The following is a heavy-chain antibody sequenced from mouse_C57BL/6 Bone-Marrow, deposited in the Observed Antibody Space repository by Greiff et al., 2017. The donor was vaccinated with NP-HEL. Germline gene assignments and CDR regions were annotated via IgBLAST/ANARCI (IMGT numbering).Heavy chain of an antibody. CDR2: ISYDGSN. J-gene: IGHJ3*01. Sequence: EVQLVESGPGLVKPSQSLSLTCSVTGYSITSGYYWNWIRQFPGNKLEWMGYISYDGSNYYNPSLKNRITITRDTSKNQFFLKLNSMTTEDTATNYCAGDTYGSSPWFAYWGQGTLVTVSA. V-gene: IGHV3-6*01. D-gene: IGHD1-1*01. CDR3: AGDTYGSSPWFAY. CDR1: GYSITSGYY.